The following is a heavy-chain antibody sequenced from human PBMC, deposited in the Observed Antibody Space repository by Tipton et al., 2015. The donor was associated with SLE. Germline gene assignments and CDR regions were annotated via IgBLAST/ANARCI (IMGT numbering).Heavy chain of an antibody. J-gene: IGHJ4*02. D-gene: IGHD2-21*01. CDR1: GGSISSYY. CDR3: TRGSYYYFDY. CDR2: IYYSGTT. V-gene: IGHV4-59*08. Sequence: TLSLTCTVSGGSISSYYWSWIRQPPGKGLEWIGYIYYSGTTNYNPSLKSRVTISVDTPKNQFSLRLSSVTAADTAVYYCTRGSYYYFDYLGQGPLVTVSS.